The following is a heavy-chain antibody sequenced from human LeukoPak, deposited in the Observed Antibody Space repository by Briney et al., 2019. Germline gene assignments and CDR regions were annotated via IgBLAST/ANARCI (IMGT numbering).Heavy chain of an antibody. CDR3: AIDQGLWFGETYRPIYYYYMDV. J-gene: IGHJ6*03. D-gene: IGHD3-10*01. CDR2: IIPIFGTA. CDR1: GGTFSSYA. V-gene: IGHV1-69*13. Sequence: GASVKVSCKASGGTFSSYAISWVRQAPGQGLEWMGGIIPIFGTANYAQKFQGRVTITADESTSTAYMELSSLRSEDTAVYYFAIDQGLWFGETYRPIYYYYMDVWGKGTTVTVSS.